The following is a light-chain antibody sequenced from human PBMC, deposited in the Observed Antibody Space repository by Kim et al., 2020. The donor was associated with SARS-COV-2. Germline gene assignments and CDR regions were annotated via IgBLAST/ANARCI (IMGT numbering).Light chain of an antibody. CDR3: GTWDSSLSAWV. Sequence: GHKGTITCAGSSSNIGNNYVSWYQQVPGTAPKLLIYDNNKRPSGIPDRFSGSKSGTSATLGITGLQTGDEADYYCGTWDSSLSAWVFGGGTQLTVL. CDR1: SSNIGNNY. V-gene: IGLV1-51*01. CDR2: DNN. J-gene: IGLJ3*02.